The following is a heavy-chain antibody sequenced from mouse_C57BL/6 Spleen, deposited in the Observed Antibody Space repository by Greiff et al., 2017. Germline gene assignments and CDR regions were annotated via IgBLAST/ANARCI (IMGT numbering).Heavy chain of an antibody. CDR1: GYAFSSSW. J-gene: IGHJ4*01. CDR2: IYPGDGDN. Sequence: QVQLQQSGPELVKPGASVKISCKASGYAFSSSWMNWVKQRPGKGLEGIGRIYPGDGDNKYNGKCKGKATLTADKASSTAYMQLSSLTSEDDAVYLCARYYSNYVEYAMDYWGQGTSGTVSS. V-gene: IGHV1-82*01. D-gene: IGHD2-5*01. CDR3: ARYYSNYVEYAMDY.